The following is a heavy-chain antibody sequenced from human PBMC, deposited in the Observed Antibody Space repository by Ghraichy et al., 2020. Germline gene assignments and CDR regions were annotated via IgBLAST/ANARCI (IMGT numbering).Heavy chain of an antibody. CDR3: ASQGGMDV. CDR2: ISSSSSNI. J-gene: IGHJ6*02. CDR1: GFSFSSYT. Sequence: GGSLRLSCAASGFSFSSYTMNWVRQAPGKGLEWVSSISSSSSNIYYADSVKGRFTISRDNAKNSLYLQMNSLRAEDTAVYYCASQGGMDVWGQGTTVTVSS. V-gene: IGHV3-21*01.